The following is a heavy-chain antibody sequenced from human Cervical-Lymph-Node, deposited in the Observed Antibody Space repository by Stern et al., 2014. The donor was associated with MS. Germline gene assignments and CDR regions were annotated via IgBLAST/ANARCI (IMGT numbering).Heavy chain of an antibody. V-gene: IGHV1-69*01. J-gene: IGHJ3*02. CDR1: GGTFSSYA. Sequence: VQLVESGAEVKKPGSSVKVSCKASGGTFSSYAISWVRQAPGQGLEWMGGIIPICGTADYSQKFQGRVTITADEATSTAYMELSSLRSEDTAVYYCARGMVIVGDQGAFDIWGQGTMVTVSS. CDR3: ARGMVIVGDQGAFDI. D-gene: IGHD3-22*01. CDR2: IIPICGTA.